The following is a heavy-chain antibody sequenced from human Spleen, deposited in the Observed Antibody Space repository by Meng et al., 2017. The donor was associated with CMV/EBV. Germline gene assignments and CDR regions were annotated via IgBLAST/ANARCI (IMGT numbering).Heavy chain of an antibody. V-gene: IGHV3-48*03. CDR1: GFTFRNYE. J-gene: IGHJ6*02. D-gene: IGHD1-1*01. Sequence: LKISCAVSGFTFRNYEMNWVRQAPGKGLEWVSYISSSGGTIYYADSVKGRFTISRDTAENSLSLQLNSLTAEDTAVYYCARVRPGPYGMDVWGQGTTVTVSS. CDR3: ARVRPGPYGMDV. CDR2: ISSSGGTI.